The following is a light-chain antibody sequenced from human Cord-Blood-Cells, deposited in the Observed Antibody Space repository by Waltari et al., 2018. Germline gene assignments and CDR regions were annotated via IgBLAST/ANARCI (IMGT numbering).Light chain of an antibody. CDR1: QSVSSSS. Sequence: VLTQSPGPLSLSPGARATLPCRARQSVSSSSLAWYQRKPGQAPRPPIYGASSRATGIPDRFSGSGSGTDFTLTISRLEPEDFAVYYCQQYGSSPRTFGQGTKVEIK. V-gene: IGKV3-20*01. CDR2: GAS. CDR3: QQYGSSPRT. J-gene: IGKJ1*01.